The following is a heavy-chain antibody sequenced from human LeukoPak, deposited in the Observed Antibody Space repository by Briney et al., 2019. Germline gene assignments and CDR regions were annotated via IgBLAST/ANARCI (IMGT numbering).Heavy chain of an antibody. CDR2: IASYGGTT. J-gene: IGHJ4*02. CDR1: GFTFGNYA. D-gene: IGHD3-9*01. CDR3: AREALRYFDY. Sequence: AGGSLRPSCAASGFTFGNYAMSWVRQAPGKGLQWVSSIASYGGTTYYADSVKGRLTISRDNFKNTVYLQMNSLRVDDTAVYYCAREALRYFDYWGQGILVTVSS. V-gene: IGHV3-23*01.